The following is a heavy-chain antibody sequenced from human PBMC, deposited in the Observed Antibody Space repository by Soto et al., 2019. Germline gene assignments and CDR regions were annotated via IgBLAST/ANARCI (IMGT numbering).Heavy chain of an antibody. CDR3: ARAGCSSTSCYRAYYYYYGMDV. CDR1: GGSISSGGYY. J-gene: IGHJ6*02. CDR2: IYYSGST. D-gene: IGHD2-2*01. V-gene: IGHV4-31*03. Sequence: QVQLQESGPGLVKPSQTLSLTCTVSGGSISSGGYYWSWIRQHPGKGLEWIGYIYYSGSTYYNPSLKSRVTISVDTSKNQFSLKLSSVTAADTAVYYYARAGCSSTSCYRAYYYYYGMDVWGQGTTVTVSS.